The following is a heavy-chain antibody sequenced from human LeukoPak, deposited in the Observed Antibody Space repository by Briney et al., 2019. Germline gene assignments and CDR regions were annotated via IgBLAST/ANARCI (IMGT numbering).Heavy chain of an antibody. CDR1: GFTFSSYG. CDR2: ISYDGNNK. D-gene: IGHD6-19*01. V-gene: IGHV3-30*18. Sequence: PGRSLRLSCAASGFTFSSYGMHWVRQAPGKGLEWVAVISYDGNNKYYADSVKGRFTISRDNSKNTLYLLMNSLRAEDTAVYYCAKDRGSGWYEIDYWGQGTLVTVSS. CDR3: AKDRGSGWYEIDY. J-gene: IGHJ4*02.